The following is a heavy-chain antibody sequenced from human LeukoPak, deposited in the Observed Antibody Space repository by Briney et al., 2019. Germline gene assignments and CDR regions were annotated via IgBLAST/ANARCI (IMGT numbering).Heavy chain of an antibody. D-gene: IGHD5-18*01. V-gene: IGHV1-2*02. CDR2: INPNSGGT. CDR1: GYTFTGYY. Sequence: ASVKVSCKASGYTFTGYYMHWVRQAPGQGLEWMGWINPNSGGTNYAQKLQGRVTMTRDTSISTAYMELSRLRSDDTAVYYCARDGATAMAGYYYYGMDVWGQGTTVTVSS. CDR3: ARDGATAMAGYYYYGMDV. J-gene: IGHJ6*02.